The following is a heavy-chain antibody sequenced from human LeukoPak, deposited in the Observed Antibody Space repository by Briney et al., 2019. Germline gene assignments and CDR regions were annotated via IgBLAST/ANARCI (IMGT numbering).Heavy chain of an antibody. D-gene: IGHD2-2*01. CDR3: ASVAAAHMSYFDY. CDR1: GGTFSSYA. V-gene: IGHV1-69*04. J-gene: IGHJ4*02. CDR2: IIPILGIA. Sequence: SVKVSCKASGGTFSSYAISWVRQAPGQGLEWMGRIIPILGIANYAQKFQGRVTITADKSTSTAYMELSSLRSEDTAVYYCASVAAAHMSYFDYWGQGTPVTVSS.